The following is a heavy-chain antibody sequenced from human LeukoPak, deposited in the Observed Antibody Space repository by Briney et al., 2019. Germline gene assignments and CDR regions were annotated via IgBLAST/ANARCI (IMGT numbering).Heavy chain of an antibody. J-gene: IGHJ4*02. CDR1: GGSISSYY. CDR2: IYYSGST. V-gene: IGHV4-59*08. D-gene: IGHD6-19*01. Sequence: SETLSLTCTVSGGSISSYYWSWIRQPPGKGLEWIGYIYYSGSTNYNPSLKSRVTISVDTSKNQFSLKLSSVTAADTAVYYCARLGKAGAYYWGQGTLVTVSS. CDR3: ARLGKAGAYY.